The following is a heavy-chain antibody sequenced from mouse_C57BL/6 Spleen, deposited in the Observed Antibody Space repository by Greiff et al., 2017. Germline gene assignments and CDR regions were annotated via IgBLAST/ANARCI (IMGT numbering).Heavy chain of an antibody. D-gene: IGHD2-5*01. J-gene: IGHJ3*01. V-gene: IGHV1-26*01. CDR3: ARRAYYSNYVFAY. CDR1: GYTFTDYY. Sequence: EVQLQQSGPELVKPGASVKISCKASGYTFTDYYMNWVKQSHGKSLEWIGDINPNNGGTSYNQKFKGKATLTVDKSSSTAYMELRSLTSEDSAVYYCARRAYYSNYVFAYWGQGTLVTVSA. CDR2: INPNNGGT.